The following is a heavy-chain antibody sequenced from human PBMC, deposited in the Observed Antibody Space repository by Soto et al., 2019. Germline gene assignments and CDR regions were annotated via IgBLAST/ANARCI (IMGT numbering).Heavy chain of an antibody. CDR3: ARDRYGDKAFDY. CDR2: ISSSGGAI. Sequence: PGGSLRLSCAASGFTFSDYYMGWIRQAPRKGLEWASYISSSGGAIYYADSVKGRFTISRDNAKNSLYLQMNSLRAEDTAVYYCARDRYGDKAFDYWGQGTLVTVSS. V-gene: IGHV3-11*01. D-gene: IGHD4-17*01. CDR1: GFTFSDYY. J-gene: IGHJ4*02.